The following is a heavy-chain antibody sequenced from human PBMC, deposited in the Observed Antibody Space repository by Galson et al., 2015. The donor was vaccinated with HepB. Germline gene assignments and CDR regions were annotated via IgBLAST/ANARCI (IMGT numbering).Heavy chain of an antibody. CDR1: GFIVTSHY. CDR2: INQDGSDK. Sequence: SLRLSCAGSGFIVTSHYMSWVRQAPGKGLEWVANINQDGSDKYYGDSVKGRFTISRDNARDSVYLQVNSLRAEDTAVYYCARDGLSDGAGHWGQGTLVTVSS. V-gene: IGHV3-7*03. J-gene: IGHJ4*02. CDR3: ARDGLSDGAGH. D-gene: IGHD3-16*02.